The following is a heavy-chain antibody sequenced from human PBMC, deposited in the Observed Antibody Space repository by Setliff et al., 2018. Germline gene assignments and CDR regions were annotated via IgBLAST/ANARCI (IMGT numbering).Heavy chain of an antibody. V-gene: IGHV3-15*01. CDR3: TTDPSPTFGGVIGAAFDI. CDR2: FKSKTDGGTT. CDR1: GFTFNNTW. Sequence: PGGSLRLSCAVSGFTFNNTWMNWVRQAPGKGLEWVGRFKSKTDGGTTDYAAPVKGRFTISRDYSKNTLFLQMNSLIIEDTAVYYCTTDPSPTFGGVIGAAFDIWGQGTMVTVSS. J-gene: IGHJ3*02. D-gene: IGHD3-16*01.